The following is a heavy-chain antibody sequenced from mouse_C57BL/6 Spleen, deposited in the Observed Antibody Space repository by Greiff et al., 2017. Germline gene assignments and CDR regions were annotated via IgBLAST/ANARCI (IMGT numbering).Heavy chain of an antibody. CDR2: IYPGDGDT. CDR1: GYAFSSYW. J-gene: IGHJ4*01. Sequence: LQQSGASVKISCKASGYAFSSYWMNWVKQRPGKGLEWIGQIYPGDGDTNYNGKFKGKATLTADKSSSTAYMQLSSLTSEDSAVYFCARFDGYYAMDYWGQGTSVTVSS. V-gene: IGHV1-80*01. D-gene: IGHD2-3*01. CDR3: ARFDGYYAMDY.